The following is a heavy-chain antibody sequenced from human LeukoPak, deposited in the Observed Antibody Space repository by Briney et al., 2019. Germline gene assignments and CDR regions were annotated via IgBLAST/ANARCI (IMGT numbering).Heavy chain of an antibody. V-gene: IGHV3-30*18. CDR3: AKDFPEINSSGYYPAFGD. Sequence: GGSLRLSCAASGFTFSSYGMHWVRQAPGKGLEWVAVISYDGSNKYYADSVKGRFTISRDNSKNTLYLQMNSLRAEDTAVYYCAKDFPEINSSGYYPAFGDWGQGTLVTVSS. D-gene: IGHD3-22*01. CDR1: GFTFSSYG. CDR2: ISYDGSNK. J-gene: IGHJ4*02.